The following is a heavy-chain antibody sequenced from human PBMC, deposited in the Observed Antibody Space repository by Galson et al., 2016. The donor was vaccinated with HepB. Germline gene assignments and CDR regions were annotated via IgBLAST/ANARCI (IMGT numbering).Heavy chain of an antibody. Sequence: ETLSLTCTVSGGSITSSDYYWGWIRQPPGKGLEWIGSMYYGGSTYYNPSLKSRVTMAVDSSRDQFSLKLSSVTAADTALYYCARNRDMATIHLGYYFDCWGQGTLVTVSS. D-gene: IGHD5-24*01. CDR2: MYYGGST. J-gene: IGHJ4*02. CDR3: ARNRDMATIHLGYYFDC. V-gene: IGHV4-39*01. CDR1: GGSITSSDYY.